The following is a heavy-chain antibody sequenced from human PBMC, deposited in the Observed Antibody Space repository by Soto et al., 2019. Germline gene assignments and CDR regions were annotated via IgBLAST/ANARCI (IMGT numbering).Heavy chain of an antibody. CDR3: ARDGDFDH. V-gene: IGHV1-18*01. Sequence: QVQLVQSGAEVKKPGDSVRVSCKASGYTFTSYGIGWVRQAPGPGLEWMGWISANNGNTKYAQKVQGRVTMTTDASTSTGYMELRSLRSDDGAGDYCARDGDFDHWGQGTLVTVSS. CDR2: ISANNGNT. CDR1: GYTFTSYG. J-gene: IGHJ4*02.